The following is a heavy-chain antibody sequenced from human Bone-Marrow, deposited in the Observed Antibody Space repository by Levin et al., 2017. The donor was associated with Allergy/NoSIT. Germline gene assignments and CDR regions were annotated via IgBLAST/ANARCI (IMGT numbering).Heavy chain of an antibody. CDR3: ARADTIGDYTESGTYPLRESFDI. J-gene: IGHJ3*02. CDR2: IFHSGTT. D-gene: IGHD3-10*01. V-gene: IGHV4-39*01. CDR1: GGSISSTSYY. Sequence: ASETLSLTCTVSGGSISSTSYYWACLRQPPGKGLEWIGSIFHSGTTYYSSSLKSRVTMSVDVSQNQFSLTLRSVTAADTAVCYCARADTIGDYTESGTYPLRESFDIWGQGTMVTVSS.